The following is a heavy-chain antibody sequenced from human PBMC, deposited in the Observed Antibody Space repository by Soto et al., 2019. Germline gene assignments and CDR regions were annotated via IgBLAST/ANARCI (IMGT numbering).Heavy chain of an antibody. J-gene: IGHJ6*02. CDR2: SYSGGST. V-gene: IGHV3-66*01. CDR1: GFTVSSNY. Sequence: EVQLVESGGGLVQPGGSLRLSCAASGFTVSSNYMSWVRQAPGKGLEWVSVSYSGGSTYYADSVKGRFTISRDNSKNTLYLQMNSMRAEDTAVYYCARDRLPTGMDVWGQGTTVTVSS. D-gene: IGHD6-25*01. CDR3: ARDRLPTGMDV.